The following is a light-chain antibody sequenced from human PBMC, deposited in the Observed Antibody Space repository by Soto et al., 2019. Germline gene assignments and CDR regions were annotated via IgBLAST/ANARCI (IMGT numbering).Light chain of an antibody. J-gene: IGLJ2*01. Sequence: QSALTQPPSASGSPGQSVTISCTGTSSDVGAYKYVSWYQQHPGKAPKLMIYAVSERPSGVPDRFSGSKSGNTASLTVSGLQAEDEADYYCSSYADTNNLLFGGGTKLTV. CDR2: AVS. V-gene: IGLV2-8*01. CDR1: SSDVGAYKY. CDR3: SSYADTNNLL.